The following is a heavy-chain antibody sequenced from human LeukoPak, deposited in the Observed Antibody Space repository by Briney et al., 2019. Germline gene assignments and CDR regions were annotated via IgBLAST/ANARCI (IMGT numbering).Heavy chain of an antibody. CDR3: ATSTGGYYDLYFHY. J-gene: IGHJ4*02. Sequence: ASVKVSCKASGYTFTAYGISWVRQAPGQGLEWMGWISGYNGDTKYVQRFEGRVTMTTETLTTIDCMDLRSMRFDDTAVYVCATSTGGYYDLYFHYWGGGTLVSVSS. CDR2: ISGYNGDT. CDR1: GYTFTAYG. V-gene: IGHV1-18*01. D-gene: IGHD3-3*01.